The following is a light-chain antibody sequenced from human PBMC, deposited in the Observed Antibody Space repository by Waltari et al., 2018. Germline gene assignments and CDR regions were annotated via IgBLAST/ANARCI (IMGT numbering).Light chain of an antibody. CDR2: EVT. V-gene: IGLV2-14*01. Sequence: QSALTQPASVSGSPGQSITISCTGTSSDVGGYNHVSWYQQQPGKAPNRLILEVTNRPSGISNRFSGSKSGNTASLTISGLQAEDEGEYYCSSFTTIGTLVVFGGGTKVTVL. CDR1: SSDVGGYNH. J-gene: IGLJ2*01. CDR3: SSFTTIGTLVV.